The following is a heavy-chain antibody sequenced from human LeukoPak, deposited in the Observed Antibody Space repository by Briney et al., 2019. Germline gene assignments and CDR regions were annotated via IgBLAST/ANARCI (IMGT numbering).Heavy chain of an antibody. V-gene: IGHV3-23*01. J-gene: IGHJ4*02. CDR1: GLTFSRYA. Sequence: GGSLRLSCAVSGLTFSRYAMSWVRQAPGKGLEWVSAISESGSGTYYADSVRGRFTISRDNSKDTLSLQMNSLRAEDTAVYYCAKDIAQGYTFGSIEQDYWGQGTLVTVSS. CDR3: AKDIAQGYTFGSIEQDY. D-gene: IGHD5-18*01. CDR2: ISESGSGT.